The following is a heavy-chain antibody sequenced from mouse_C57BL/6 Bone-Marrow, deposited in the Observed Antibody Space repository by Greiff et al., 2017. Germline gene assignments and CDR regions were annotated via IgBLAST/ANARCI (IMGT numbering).Heavy chain of an antibody. Sequence: QVQLKQPGAELVKPGASVKMSCKASGYTFTSYWITWVKQRPGQGLEWIGDIYPGSGSTNYNEKFKSKATLTVDTSSSTAYMQLSSLTSEDSAVYYCARYGRGYAMDYWGQGTSVTVSS. J-gene: IGHJ4*01. CDR2: IYPGSGST. D-gene: IGHD1-1*01. CDR3: ARYGRGYAMDY. V-gene: IGHV1-55*01. CDR1: GYTFTSYW.